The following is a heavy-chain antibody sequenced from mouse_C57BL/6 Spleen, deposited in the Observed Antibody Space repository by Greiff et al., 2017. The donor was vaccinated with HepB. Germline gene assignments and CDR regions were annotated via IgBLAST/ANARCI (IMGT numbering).Heavy chain of an antibody. D-gene: IGHD2-3*01. V-gene: IGHV3-6*01. CDR2: ISYDGSN. J-gene: IGHJ4*01. CDR3: ARADGYYPLYAMDY. Sequence: EVQRVESGPGLVKPSQSLSLTCSVTGYSITSGYYWNWIRQFPGNKLEWMGYISYDGSNNYNPSLKNRISITRDTSKNQFFLKLNSVTTEDTATYYCARADGYYPLYAMDYWGQGTSVTVSS. CDR1: GYSITSGYY.